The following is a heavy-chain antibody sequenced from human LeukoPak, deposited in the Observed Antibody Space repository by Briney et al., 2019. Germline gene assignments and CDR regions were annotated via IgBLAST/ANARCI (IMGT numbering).Heavy chain of an antibody. D-gene: IGHD3-22*01. V-gene: IGHV3-23*01. J-gene: IGHJ4*02. Sequence: PGGSLRLSCPVSGFTFSSYAMSWVRQAPGRGLEWVSVISTSGESAYYADSVKGRLTISRDNSKNTLYLQMNSLRAEDTAVYYCAKDRGSGYHYFDYWGQGTLVTVSS. CDR1: GFTFSSYA. CDR3: AKDRGSGYHYFDY. CDR2: ISTSGESA.